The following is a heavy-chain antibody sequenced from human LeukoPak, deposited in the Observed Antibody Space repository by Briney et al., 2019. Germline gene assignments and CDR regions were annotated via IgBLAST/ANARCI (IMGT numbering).Heavy chain of an antibody. CDR2: IYYSGST. Sequence: SETLSLTCTVSGGSISSSSYYWGWIRQPPGKGLEWIGSIYYSGSTYYNPSLKSRVTISVDTSKNQFSLKLSSVTAADTAVYYCARDLRRLGFGEPRLGTPFYDYWGQGTLVTVSS. CDR1: GGSISSSSYY. D-gene: IGHD3-10*01. CDR3: ARDLRRLGFGEPRLGTPFYDY. J-gene: IGHJ4*02. V-gene: IGHV4-39*07.